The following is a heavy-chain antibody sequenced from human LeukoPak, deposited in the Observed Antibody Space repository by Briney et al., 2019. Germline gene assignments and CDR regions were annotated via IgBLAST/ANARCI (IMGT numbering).Heavy chain of an antibody. CDR3: ARVTQTDYDFDY. CDR1: GYTFTSYG. CDR2: ISAYNGNT. D-gene: IGHD4-17*01. V-gene: IGHV1-18*01. Sequence: ASVKASCKASGYTFTSYGISWVRQAPGQGLEWLGWISAYNGNTDYAQKLQGRVTMTTDTSTSTAYMELRSLRSDDTAVYYCARVTQTDYDFDYWGQGTLVTVSS. J-gene: IGHJ4*02.